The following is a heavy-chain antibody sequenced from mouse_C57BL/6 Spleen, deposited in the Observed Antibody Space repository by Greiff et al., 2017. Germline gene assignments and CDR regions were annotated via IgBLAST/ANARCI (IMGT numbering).Heavy chain of an antibody. CDR1: GYTFTSYW. CDR2: IDPSDSYT. Sequence: QVQLQQPGAELVMPGASVKLSCKASGYTFTSYWMHWVKQRPGQGLEWIGEIDPSDSYTNYNQKFKGKSTLTVDKSSSTAYMQLSSLTSEDSAVYYCARRVDFYYAMDNWGQGTSVTVSS. V-gene: IGHV1-69*01. D-gene: IGHD1-1*02. CDR3: ARRVDFYYAMDN. J-gene: IGHJ4*01.